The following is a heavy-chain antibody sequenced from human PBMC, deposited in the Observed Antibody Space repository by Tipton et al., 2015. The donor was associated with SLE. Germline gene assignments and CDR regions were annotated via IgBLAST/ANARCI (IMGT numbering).Heavy chain of an antibody. CDR1: GGSISYYY. Sequence: TLSLTCSVSGGSISYYYWTWIRQPPGKGLEWIGHIYYSGSTNYNPSFKSRVTISIGTSKKQFSLMLSSVTAADTAVYFCARSRYSSSWIDYWGQGTLVTVSS. CDR3: ARSRYSSSWIDY. CDR2: IYYSGST. V-gene: IGHV4-59*01. J-gene: IGHJ4*02. D-gene: IGHD6-13*01.